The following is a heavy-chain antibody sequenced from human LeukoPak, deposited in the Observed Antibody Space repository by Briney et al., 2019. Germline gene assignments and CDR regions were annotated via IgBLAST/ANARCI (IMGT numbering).Heavy chain of an antibody. CDR1: GFTFSDYY. CDR2: ISSSGSTI. D-gene: IGHD3-22*01. CDR3: ARDRVTGYYDSSGYLFF. J-gene: IGHJ4*02. V-gene: IGHV3-11*01. Sequence: GGSLRLSCAAAGFTFSDYYMSWVRQAAGKGLEWVSYISSSGSTIYYGDSMEGRFTISRDNAHNSLYLQMNSLRAEDTAVYYCARDRVTGYYDSSGYLFFWGQGTLVTVSS.